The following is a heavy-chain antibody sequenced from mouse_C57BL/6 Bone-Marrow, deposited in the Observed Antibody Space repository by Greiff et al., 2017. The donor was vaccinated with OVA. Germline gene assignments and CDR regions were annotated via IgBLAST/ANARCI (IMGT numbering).Heavy chain of an antibody. D-gene: IGHD2-5*01. Sequence: VKLQQPGTELVKPGASVKLSCKASGYTFTSYWMHWVKQRPGQGLEWIGNINPSNGGTNYNEKFKSKATLTVDKSSSTAYMQLSSLTSEDSAVYYCARSDYSKDAMDYWGQGTSVTVSS. CDR1: GYTFTSYW. V-gene: IGHV1-53*01. CDR3: ARSDYSKDAMDY. J-gene: IGHJ4*01. CDR2: INPSNGGT.